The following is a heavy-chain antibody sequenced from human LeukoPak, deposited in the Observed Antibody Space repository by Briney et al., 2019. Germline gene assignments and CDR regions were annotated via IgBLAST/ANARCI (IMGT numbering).Heavy chain of an antibody. Sequence: GGSLRLSCAASGFTFSSYAMHWVCQAPGKGLEYVSAISSNGGSTYYANSVKGRFTISRDNSKNTLYLQMGSLRAGDMAVYYCARVAATVTTYFDYWGQGTLVTVSS. CDR1: GFTFSSYA. V-gene: IGHV3-64*01. CDR2: ISSNGGST. D-gene: IGHD4-17*01. J-gene: IGHJ4*02. CDR3: ARVAATVTTYFDY.